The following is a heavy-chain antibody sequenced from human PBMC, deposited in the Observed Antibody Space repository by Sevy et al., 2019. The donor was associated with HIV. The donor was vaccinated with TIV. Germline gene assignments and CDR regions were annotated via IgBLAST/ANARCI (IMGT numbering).Heavy chain of an antibody. Sequence: GGSLRLSCTASGFTFGDYAMSWFRQAPGKGLEWVGFIRSKAYGGTTEYAASVKGRFTISRDDSKSIAYLQMNSLKTEDTAVYYCTGDRYFDWLPPGGMDVWGQGTTVTVSS. J-gene: IGHJ6*02. D-gene: IGHD3-9*01. CDR2: IRSKAYGGTT. CDR3: TGDRYFDWLPPGGMDV. CDR1: GFTFGDYA. V-gene: IGHV3-49*03.